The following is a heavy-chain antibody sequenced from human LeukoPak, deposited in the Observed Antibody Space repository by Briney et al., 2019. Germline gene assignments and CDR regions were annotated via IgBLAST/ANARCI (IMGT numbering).Heavy chain of an antibody. J-gene: IGHJ4*02. V-gene: IGHV4-61*01. CDR2: IYYSGTT. D-gene: IGHD6-19*01. Sequence: SETLSLTCTVSGGSVSSGSYYWSWIRQPPGKGLEWIGYIYYSGTTKYNPSLKSRVTISVDTSKTQFSLKLSSVTAADPAVYSCARVRYSSGWYEDYWGQGTLVTVSS. CDR3: ARVRYSSGWYEDY. CDR1: GGSVSSGSYY.